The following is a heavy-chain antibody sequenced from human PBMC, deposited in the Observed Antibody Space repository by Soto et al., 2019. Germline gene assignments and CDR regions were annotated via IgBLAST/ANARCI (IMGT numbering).Heavy chain of an antibody. V-gene: IGHV4-39*01. J-gene: IGHJ6*02. CDR3: ARLPVLGARITIFGVDTSRKYGMDV. D-gene: IGHD3-3*01. CDR1: GGSISSSSYD. Sequence: PSGTLSLTCTVSGGSISSSSYDWGWIRQPPGKVLEWIGSIYYSGSTYYNPSLKSRVTISVDTSKTQFSLKLSSVTAADTAVYYCARLPVLGARITIFGVDTSRKYGMDVWGQGTTVT. CDR2: IYYSGST.